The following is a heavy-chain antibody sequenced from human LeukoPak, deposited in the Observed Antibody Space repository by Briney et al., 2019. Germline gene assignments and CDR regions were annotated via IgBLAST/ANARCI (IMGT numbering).Heavy chain of an antibody. CDR2: IYYSGST. J-gene: IGHJ4*02. V-gene: IGHV4-59*08. CDR1: GGSISSYY. D-gene: IGHD3-22*01. CDR3: ARSFYYDSSVPPGY. Sequence: SETLSLTCTVSGGSISSYYWSWIRQPPGKELGWIGYIYYSGSTNYNHSLKSRVTISVDTSKNQFSLKLSSVTAADTAVYYRARSFYYDSSVPPGYWGQGTLVTVSS.